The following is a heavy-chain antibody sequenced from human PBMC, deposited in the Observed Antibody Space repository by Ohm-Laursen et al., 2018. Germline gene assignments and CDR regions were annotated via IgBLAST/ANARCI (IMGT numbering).Heavy chain of an antibody. D-gene: IGHD3-22*01. CDR2: INSDGSTT. CDR3: ARVTFDTSAGSWYFDL. CDR1: GFTFTNYW. Sequence: SLRLSCAASGFTFTNYWMHWVRQAPGKGLVWVSRINSDGSTTTYADSVKGRFTISRDNAKNAVYLQMSSLRGEDTAVYYCARVTFDTSAGSWYFDLWGRGTLVAVSS. V-gene: IGHV3-74*01. J-gene: IGHJ2*01.